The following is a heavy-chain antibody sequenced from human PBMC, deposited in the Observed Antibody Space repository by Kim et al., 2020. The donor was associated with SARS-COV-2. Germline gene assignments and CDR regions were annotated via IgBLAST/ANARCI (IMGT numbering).Heavy chain of an antibody. V-gene: IGHV3-11*03. D-gene: IGHD6-19*01. CDR3: ARGWLDLDY. Sequence: GGSLRLSCAASGFTFSDYYMSWIRQAPGKGLEWLSYISSSSSYTNYADSVKGRFTISRDNAKNSLYLQLNSLRAEDTAVYICARGWLDLDYWGQGTLVTVSS. CDR2: ISSSSSYT. CDR1: GFTFSDYY. J-gene: IGHJ4*02.